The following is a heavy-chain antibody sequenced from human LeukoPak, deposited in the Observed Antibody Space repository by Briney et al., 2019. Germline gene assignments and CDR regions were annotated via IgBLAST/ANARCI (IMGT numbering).Heavy chain of an antibody. J-gene: IGHJ4*02. D-gene: IGHD2-2*01. CDR3: ARAGIVVVPTIRAYFDY. CDR1: GGSISSSSYC. CDR2: ICYSGTT. V-gene: IGHV4-39*07. Sequence: PSETLSLTCTVSGGSISSSSYCWGWIRQPPEKGLEWIGSICYSGTTSYNPSLKGRVAISIDTSKNQFSLKLSSVTAADTAVYYCARAGIVVVPTIRAYFDYWGQGTLVTVSS.